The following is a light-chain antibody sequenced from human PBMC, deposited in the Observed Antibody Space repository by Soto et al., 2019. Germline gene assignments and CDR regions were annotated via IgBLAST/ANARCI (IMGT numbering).Light chain of an antibody. CDR2: DTS. J-gene: IGKJ5*01. CDR3: QQYGTSEII. CDR1: QSLTNSF. V-gene: IGKV3-20*01. Sequence: EFVLTQSPGTLSLSTGERATLSCSASQSLTNSFIAWYQQRPGQAPRLLIYDTSSRASGIPDRFSGSGSGTDFTLTISRLETEDFAVFYCQQYGTSEIIFGQGRRLEI.